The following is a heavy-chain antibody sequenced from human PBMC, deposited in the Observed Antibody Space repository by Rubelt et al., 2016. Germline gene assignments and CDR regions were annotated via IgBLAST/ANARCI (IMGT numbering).Heavy chain of an antibody. CDR3: ARGRMGFHYYYYGMDV. D-gene: IGHD1-26*01. Sequence: QVQLQQWGAGLLKPSETLSLTCAVYGGSFSGYYWSWIRQPPGKGLEWIGEINHSGSTNYNPSLKSRLTISVEPSKNQFSLKLSSVTAADTAVYYCARGRMGFHYYYYGMDVWGQGTTVTVSS. V-gene: IGHV4-34*01. CDR2: INHSGST. CDR1: GGSFSGYY. J-gene: IGHJ6*02.